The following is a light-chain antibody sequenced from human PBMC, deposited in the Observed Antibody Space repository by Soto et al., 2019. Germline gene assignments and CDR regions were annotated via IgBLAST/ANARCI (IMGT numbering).Light chain of an antibody. J-gene: IGKJ5*01. CDR1: QSISSW. CDR3: QQLHSYPIT. CDR2: DAS. V-gene: IGKV1-5*01. Sequence: DIQMTQSPSTLSASVGDRVTITCRASQSISSWLAWYQQTPGKAPKLLIYDASSLESGVPSRFSGSGSGTEFTLTISSLQPDDFAAYYCQQLHSYPITFGQGTRLEIK.